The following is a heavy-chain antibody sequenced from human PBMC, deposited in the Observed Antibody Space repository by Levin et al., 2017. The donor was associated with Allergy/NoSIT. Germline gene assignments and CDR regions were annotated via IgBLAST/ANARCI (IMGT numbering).Heavy chain of an antibody. Sequence: SCAASGFTFTSAWMSWVRQAPGKGLEWVGRIKSKADGGTTDYAAPVKGRFTISRDDSKNTVYLQMESLKTDDTAVYYCTTTRPGYSYGAAYYFDYWGQGTLVSVSS. CDR3: TTTRPGYSYGAAYYFDY. CDR1: GFTFTSAW. D-gene: IGHD5-18*01. V-gene: IGHV3-15*01. CDR2: IKSKADGGTT. J-gene: IGHJ4*02.